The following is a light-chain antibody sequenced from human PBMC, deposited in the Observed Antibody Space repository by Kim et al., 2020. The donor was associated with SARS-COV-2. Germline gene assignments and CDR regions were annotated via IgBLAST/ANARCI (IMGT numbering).Light chain of an antibody. V-gene: IGLV3-25*03. CDR1: ALPKQF. CDR3: QSADISGTSWI. Sequence: SYELTQPPSVSVSPGQTARITCSGEALPKQFGYWYQQRPGRSPILVLYRDKERPSWIPERFSGTRSGTTLTLTITGVQTVDEADYFCQSADISGTSWIFGRGTQVTVL. J-gene: IGLJ6*01. CDR2: RDK.